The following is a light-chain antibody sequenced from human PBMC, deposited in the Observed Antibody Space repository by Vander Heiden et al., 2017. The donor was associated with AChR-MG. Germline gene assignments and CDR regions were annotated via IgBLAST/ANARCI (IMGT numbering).Light chain of an antibody. CDR2: DAS. CDR3: LQRSNWTYT. J-gene: IGKJ2*01. V-gene: IGKV3-11*01. CDR1: QSVSSY. Sequence: EIVLTQSPATLSLSPGERATLSCRASQSVSSYLAWYQQKPGQAPRLLIYDASNRATGIPARFSGSGSGTDFTLTISSLEPEDSAVYYCLQRSNWTYTFGQGTKLEIK.